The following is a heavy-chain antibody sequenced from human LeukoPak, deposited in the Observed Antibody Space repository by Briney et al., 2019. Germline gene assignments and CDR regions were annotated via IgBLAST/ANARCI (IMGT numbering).Heavy chain of an antibody. CDR3: AKDYDYYDSSGYFGY. Sequence: GRSLRLSCAASGFTFSSYGMHWVRQAPGKGLEWVAVISYDGSDKYYAGSVKGRFTISRDNSKNTLFLQMNSLRAEDTAVYYCAKDYDYYDSSGYFGYWGQGTLVTVSS. V-gene: IGHV3-30*18. CDR2: ISYDGSDK. J-gene: IGHJ4*02. D-gene: IGHD3-22*01. CDR1: GFTFSSYG.